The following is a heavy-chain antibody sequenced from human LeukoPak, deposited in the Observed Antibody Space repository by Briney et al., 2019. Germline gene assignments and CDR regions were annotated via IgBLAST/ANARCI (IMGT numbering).Heavy chain of an antibody. CDR3: ARDRGYGDNFDY. Sequence: GGSLRLSCVASGFTFAGYTMNWVRQAPGKGLEWVSSISSSSSYIYYADSVKGRFTISRDNAKNSLYLQMNSLRAEDTAVYYCARDRGYGDNFDYWGQGTLVTVSS. V-gene: IGHV3-21*01. J-gene: IGHJ4*02. CDR2: ISSSSSYI. CDR1: GFTFAGYT. D-gene: IGHD4-17*01.